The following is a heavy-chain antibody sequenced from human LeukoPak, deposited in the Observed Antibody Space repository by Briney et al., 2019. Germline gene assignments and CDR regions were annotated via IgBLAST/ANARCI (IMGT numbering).Heavy chain of an antibody. CDR1: GFTFSSYA. Sequence: GGSLRLSCAASGFTFSSYAMPWVRQAPGKGLEWVAVISYDGSNKYYADSVKGRFTISRDNSKNTLYLQMNSLRAEDTAVYYCARGGWLITVTIDYWGQGTLVTVSS. CDR2: ISYDGSNK. J-gene: IGHJ4*02. CDR3: ARGGWLITVTIDY. V-gene: IGHV3-30-3*01. D-gene: IGHD4-11*01.